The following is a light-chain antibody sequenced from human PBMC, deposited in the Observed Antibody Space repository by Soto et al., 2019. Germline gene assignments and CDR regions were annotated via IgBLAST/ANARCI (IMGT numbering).Light chain of an antibody. CDR2: GAS. V-gene: IGKV3-20*01. J-gene: IGKJ1*01. CDR1: QSVTSSY. CDR3: HQYGSSPRT. Sequence: EIVLTQSPGTLSLSPGERATLSCRASQSVTSSYLAWYRQKPGQAPRLLIYGASSRATGIPDRFSGSGSGTDFTLTISRLELEDFAVYYCHQYGSSPRTFGQGTKVDIK.